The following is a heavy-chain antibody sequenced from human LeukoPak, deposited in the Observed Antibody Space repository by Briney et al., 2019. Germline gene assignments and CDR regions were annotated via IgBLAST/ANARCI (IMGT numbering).Heavy chain of an antibody. CDR2: IDPSDSYT. CDR1: GYSFTSYW. Sequence: GESLKISCKGSGYSFTSYWIGWVRQMPGKGLEWMGRIDPSDSYTNYSPSFQGHVTISADKSISTAYLQWSSLKASDTAMYYCATTIAARPHYWGQGTLVTVSS. D-gene: IGHD6-6*01. CDR3: ATTIAARPHY. V-gene: IGHV5-10-1*01. J-gene: IGHJ4*02.